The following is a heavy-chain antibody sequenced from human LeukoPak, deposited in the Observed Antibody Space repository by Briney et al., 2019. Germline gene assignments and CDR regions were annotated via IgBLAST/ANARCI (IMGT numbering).Heavy chain of an antibody. CDR1: GFTFSDYF. J-gene: IGHJ5*02. Sequence: GGSLRLSCAASGFTFSDYFMSWIRQAPGRGLEWVSYIGNSGSTIYYADSVKGRFTISRDSAKNSLYLQMNSLRAEDTAVYYCASTMVRGVYNWFDPWGQGTLVTVSS. V-gene: IGHV3-11*04. CDR3: ASTMVRGVYNWFDP. D-gene: IGHD3-10*01. CDR2: IGNSGSTI.